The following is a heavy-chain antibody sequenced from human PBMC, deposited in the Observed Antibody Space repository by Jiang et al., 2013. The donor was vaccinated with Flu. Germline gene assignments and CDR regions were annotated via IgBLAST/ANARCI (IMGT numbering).Heavy chain of an antibody. J-gene: IGHJ4*02. CDR2: IYYSGST. CDR1: GGSISSSSYY. V-gene: IGHV4-39*01. Sequence: GSGLVKPSETLSLTCTVSGGSISSSSYYWGWIRQPPGKGLEWIGSIYYSGSTYYNPSLKSRVTISVDTSKNQFSLKLSSVTAADTAVYYCAGYCSGGSCYREIFDYWGPGNPGHRLL. CDR3: AGYCSGGSCYREIFDY. D-gene: IGHD2-15*01.